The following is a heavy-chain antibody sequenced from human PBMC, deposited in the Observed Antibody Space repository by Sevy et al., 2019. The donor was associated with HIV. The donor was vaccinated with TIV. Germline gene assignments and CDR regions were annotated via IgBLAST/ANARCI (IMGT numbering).Heavy chain of an antibody. CDR1: GFTFSTYD. J-gene: IGHJ3*01. Sequence: GGSLRLSCAASGFTFSTYDMHWVRQVAGEGLEWVSGIGTLLDTYYAASVKGRFIISRDNAKNSLFLQMNSLRAGDTAIYYCARACTAAGYKSGHIDAFDVWGQGTVVTVSS. CDR3: ARACTAAGYKSGHIDAFDV. CDR2: IGTLLDT. D-gene: IGHD6-13*01. V-gene: IGHV3-13*01.